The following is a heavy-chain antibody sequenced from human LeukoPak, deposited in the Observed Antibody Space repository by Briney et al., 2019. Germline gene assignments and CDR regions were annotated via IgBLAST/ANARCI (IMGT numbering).Heavy chain of an antibody. CDR3: ARDQQLVLFGDAFDI. V-gene: IGHV4-4*07. CDR2: IYTSGST. Sequence: PSETLSLTCTVPGGSISSYYWSWIRQPAGKGLEWIGRIYTSGSTNYNPSLKSRVTMSVDTSKNQFSLKLSSVTAADTAVYYCARDQQLVLFGDAFDIWGQGTMVTVSS. CDR1: GGSISSYY. D-gene: IGHD6-6*01. J-gene: IGHJ3*02.